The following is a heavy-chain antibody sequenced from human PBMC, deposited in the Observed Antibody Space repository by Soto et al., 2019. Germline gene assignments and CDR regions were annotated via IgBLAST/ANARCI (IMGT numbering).Heavy chain of an antibody. Sequence: ASVKVSCKASGYTFSDYYIHWVRQAPGQGLEWMGWINPNSGGTKYAPRFQGGVTMTRDTSITTAYMELSRLRSGDTAVYYCAREPATAKPEGVDFWGQGTLVTVSS. CDR3: AREPATAKPEGVDF. J-gene: IGHJ4*02. V-gene: IGHV1-2*02. D-gene: IGHD1-1*01. CDR1: GYTFSDYY. CDR2: INPNSGGT.